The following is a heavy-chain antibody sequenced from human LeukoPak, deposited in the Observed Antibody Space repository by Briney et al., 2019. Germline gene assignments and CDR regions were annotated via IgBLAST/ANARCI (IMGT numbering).Heavy chain of an antibody. CDR1: AFTFSSYG. CDR2: ISYDGSNK. J-gene: IGHJ4*02. D-gene: IGHD3-22*01. Sequence: GGSLRLSCAASAFTFSSYGMHWVRQAPAKGLEWVAVISYDGSNKYYGDSVKGRVTISRDNSKNTLFLQMNSLRAEDTAVYYCAKGGTYYYDTSSAYDWSDYFHYWGQGTLVTVSS. V-gene: IGHV3-30*18. CDR3: AKGGTYYYDTSSAYDWSDYFHY.